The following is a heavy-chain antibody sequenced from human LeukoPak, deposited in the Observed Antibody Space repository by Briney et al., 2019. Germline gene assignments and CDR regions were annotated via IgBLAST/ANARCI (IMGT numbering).Heavy chain of an antibody. D-gene: IGHD3-16*01. Sequence: SETLSLTCTVSGGSISSGDYYWSWIRQPPGKGLEWIGYIYYSGSTYYNPSLKSRVTVSVDTSKNDFSLRLSSVTAADTAVYYCARQAATSSAYIDYCGQGTLVTVSS. CDR3: ARQAATSSAYIDY. J-gene: IGHJ4*02. CDR2: IYYSGST. CDR1: GGSISSGDYY. V-gene: IGHV4-30-4*01.